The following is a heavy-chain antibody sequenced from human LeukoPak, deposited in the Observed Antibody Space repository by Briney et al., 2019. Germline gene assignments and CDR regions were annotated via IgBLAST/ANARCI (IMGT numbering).Heavy chain of an antibody. J-gene: IGHJ3*02. D-gene: IGHD3-10*01. CDR3: ARDLAYGAFDI. CDR2: ISSSGSTI. Sequence: PGGSLRLSCAASGFTFSSYEMNWVRQAPGKGLEWVSYISSSGSTIYYADSVKGRFTISRDNAKNSLYLQMNSLRAEDTAVYYCARDLAYGAFDIWGQGTMVTVSS. CDR1: GFTFSSYE. V-gene: IGHV3-48*03.